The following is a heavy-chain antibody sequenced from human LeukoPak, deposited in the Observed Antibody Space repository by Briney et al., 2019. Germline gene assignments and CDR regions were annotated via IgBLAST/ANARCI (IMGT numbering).Heavy chain of an antibody. CDR1: GFTFSSYA. CDR2: ISGSGGST. D-gene: IGHD3-3*01. CDR3: AKGNDFWSGYYYYYYGMDV. J-gene: IGHJ6*02. V-gene: IGHV3-23*01. Sequence: GGSLRLSCAASGFTFSSYAMSWVRQAPGKGLEWVSAISGSGGSTYYADSMKGRFTISRDNSKNTLYLQMNSLRAEDTAVYYCAKGNDFWSGYYYYYYGMDVWGQGTTVTVSS.